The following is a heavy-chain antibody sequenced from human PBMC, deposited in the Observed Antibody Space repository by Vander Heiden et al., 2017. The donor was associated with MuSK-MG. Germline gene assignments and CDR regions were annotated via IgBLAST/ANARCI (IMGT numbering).Heavy chain of an antibody. D-gene: IGHD3-10*01. CDR2: ISAYNGNT. V-gene: IGHV1-18*01. J-gene: IGHJ6*01. CDR3: ARDTMVRGVITPHPDDYYGMDV. CDR1: GYTFTSYG. Sequence: QVQLVQSGAEVKKPGASVKFSCTASGYTFTSYGISWVRQAPGQGREWMGWISAYNGNTNYAQKLQGRVTMTTDTSTSTAYMELRSLRADDTAVYYCARDTMVRGVITPHPDDYYGMDVWGQGTTVTV.